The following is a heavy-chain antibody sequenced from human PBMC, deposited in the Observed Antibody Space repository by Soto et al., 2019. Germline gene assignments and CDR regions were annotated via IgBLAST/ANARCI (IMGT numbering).Heavy chain of an antibody. J-gene: IGHJ6*02. V-gene: IGHV3-30-3*01. Sequence: QVQLVESGGGVVQPGRSLRLSCAAAGFTFSSYAMHWVRQAPGKGLEWVAVILSDGSNKWYVDSVKVRFTISRDNSKNTLYLQMNSLRAEDTAVYYCARDVFQEDVWVQGTTVTVSS. CDR3: ARDVFQEDV. CDR1: GFTFSSYA. CDR2: ILSDGSNK.